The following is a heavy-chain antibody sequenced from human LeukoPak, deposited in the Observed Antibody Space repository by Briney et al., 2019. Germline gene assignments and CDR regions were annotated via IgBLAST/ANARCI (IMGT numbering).Heavy chain of an antibody. V-gene: IGHV4-4*07. J-gene: IGHJ4*02. D-gene: IGHD3-10*01. CDR3: VREYYGSGSLDY. Sequence: SETLSLTCAVYGGSFSSYYWSWIRQPAGKGLEWIGRIYTSGSTNYNPSLKSRVTMSVDTSKNQFSLKLSSVTAADTAVYYCVREYYGSGSLDYWGQGTLVTVSS. CDR2: IYTSGST. CDR1: GGSFSSYY.